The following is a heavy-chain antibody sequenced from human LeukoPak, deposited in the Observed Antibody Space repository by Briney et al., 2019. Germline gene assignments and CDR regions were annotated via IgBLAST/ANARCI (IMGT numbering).Heavy chain of an antibody. V-gene: IGHV3-66*01. CDR2: IYSDGNT. D-gene: IGHD3-3*01. CDR1: GFTVNSNY. Sequence: GGSLRLSCAASGFTVNSNYMSWVRQAPGKGLEWVSIIYSDGNTYYADPVKGRFTISRDNSRRTLYLQMNSLRAEDTAVYYCARVSGDFWSGLAPTGPFDYWGQGTLVTVSS. J-gene: IGHJ4*02. CDR3: ARVSGDFWSGLAPTGPFDY.